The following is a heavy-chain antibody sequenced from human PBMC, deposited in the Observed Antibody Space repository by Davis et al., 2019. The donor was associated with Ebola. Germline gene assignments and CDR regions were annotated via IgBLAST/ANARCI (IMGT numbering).Heavy chain of an antibody. J-gene: IGHJ6*04. CDR3: ARRRSGWRSYGMDV. Sequence: SETLSLTCTVSGGSISSYYWSWIRQPPGKGLEWIGHIYYSGSTNYNTSLKSRVTISVDTPKNQFSLKLSSVTAADTAVYYCARRRSGWRSYGMDVWGKGTTVTVSS. CDR1: GGSISSYY. CDR2: IYYSGST. V-gene: IGHV4-59*08. D-gene: IGHD6-19*01.